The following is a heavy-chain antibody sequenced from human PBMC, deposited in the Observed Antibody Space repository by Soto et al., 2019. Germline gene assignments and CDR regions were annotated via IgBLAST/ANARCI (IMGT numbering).Heavy chain of an antibody. CDR2: INPNSGGT. Sequence: ASVKVSCKASGYTFTGYYMHWVRQAPGQGLEWMGWINPNSGGTNYAQKFQGRVTMTRDTYISTAYMELSRLRSDDTAVYYCARDPLYCSSTSCPWGWFDPWGQGTLVTVSS. D-gene: IGHD2-2*01. CDR1: GYTFTGYY. V-gene: IGHV1-2*02. CDR3: ARDPLYCSSTSCPWGWFDP. J-gene: IGHJ5*02.